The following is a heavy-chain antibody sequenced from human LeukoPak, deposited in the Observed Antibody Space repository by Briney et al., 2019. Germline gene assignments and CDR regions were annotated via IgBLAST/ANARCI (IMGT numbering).Heavy chain of an antibody. CDR2: IYYSGST. CDR3: ARDSSTYYYYYMDV. D-gene: IGHD6-6*01. J-gene: IGHJ6*03. V-gene: IGHV4-59*01. CDR1: GGSFSSYY. Sequence: SETLSLTCAVYGGSFSSYYWSWIRQPPGKGLEWIGYIYYSGSTNYNPSLKRRVTISVDTSKNQFSLKLSSVTAADTAVYYCARDSSTYYYYYMDVWGKGTTVTVSS.